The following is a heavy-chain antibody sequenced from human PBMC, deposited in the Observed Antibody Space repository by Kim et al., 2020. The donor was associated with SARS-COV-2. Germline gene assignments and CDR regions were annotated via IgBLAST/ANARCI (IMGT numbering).Heavy chain of an antibody. J-gene: IGHJ6*02. D-gene: IGHD2-21*01. CDR2: ISGGAVNK. V-gene: IGHV3-23*01. CDR1: GFTFNTYA. CDR3: AKMVIMDGYNYFYYYAMGV. Sequence: GGSLRLSCVASGFTFNTYAMSWVRQAPGKGLEWVSVISGGAVNKFYADSVRGRFTISRDNSKNTLYLQMNSLRDEDTALYYCAKMVIMDGYNYFYYYAMGVWGQTTTFTVSS.